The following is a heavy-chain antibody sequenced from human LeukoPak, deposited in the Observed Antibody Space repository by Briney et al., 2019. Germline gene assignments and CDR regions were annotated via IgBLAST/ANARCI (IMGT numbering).Heavy chain of an antibody. V-gene: IGHV3-48*04. J-gene: IGHJ4*02. Sequence: PGGSLRLSCAASGFTFSTYNMNWVRQAPGKGLEWLSYISTDSSSIYYADSVKGRFTISRDNAKNSLYLQMNSLRAEDTAVYYCARGKYSSGWFDYWGQGTLVTVSS. CDR1: GFTFSTYN. D-gene: IGHD6-19*01. CDR2: ISTDSSSI. CDR3: ARGKYSSGWFDY.